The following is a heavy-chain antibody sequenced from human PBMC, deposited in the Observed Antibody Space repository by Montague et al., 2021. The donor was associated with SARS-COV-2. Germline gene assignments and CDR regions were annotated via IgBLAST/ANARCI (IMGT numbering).Heavy chain of an antibody. J-gene: IGHJ5*02. V-gene: IGHV3-48*03. CDR3: APAVPVADDS. CDR2: INGGSSVM. CDR1: GFNFGVYE. D-gene: IGHD2-2*01. Sequence: SLRLSCAASGFNFGVYEMNRVRQTPGKGLEWVSYINGGSSVMYYADSVMGRFTISRDNAESSLYLQMNSLRAEDTAVYYCAPAVPVADDSWGQGTLVTVSS.